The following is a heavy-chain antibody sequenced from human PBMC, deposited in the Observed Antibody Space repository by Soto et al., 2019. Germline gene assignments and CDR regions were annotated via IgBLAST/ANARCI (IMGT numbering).Heavy chain of an antibody. V-gene: IGHV3-23*01. Sequence: PGGSLRLSCAASGFTFSSYAMSWVRQAPGKGLEWVSAISGSGGSTYHADSVKGRFTISRDNSKNTLYLQMNSLRAEDTAVYYCAKSLVRGVIISWSDYWGQGTLVTVSS. J-gene: IGHJ4*02. D-gene: IGHD3-10*01. CDR1: GFTFSSYA. CDR3: AKSLVRGVIISWSDY. CDR2: ISGSGGST.